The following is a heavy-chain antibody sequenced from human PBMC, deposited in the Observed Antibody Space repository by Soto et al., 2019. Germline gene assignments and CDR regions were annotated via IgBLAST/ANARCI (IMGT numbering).Heavy chain of an antibody. CDR3: AAGYCSSTSCFLAYYMDV. V-gene: IGHV3-66*01. J-gene: IGHJ6*03. CDR2: IYSGGST. D-gene: IGHD2-2*01. Sequence: GGSLRLSCAASGFTVSSNYMSWVRQAPGKGLEWVSVIYSGGSTYYADSVKGRFTISRDNSKNTLYLQMNSLRAEDTAVYYCAAGYCSSTSCFLAYYMDVWGKGTTVTVSS. CDR1: GFTVSSNY.